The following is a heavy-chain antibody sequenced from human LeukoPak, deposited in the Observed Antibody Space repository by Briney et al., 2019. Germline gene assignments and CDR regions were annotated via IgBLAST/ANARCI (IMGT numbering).Heavy chain of an antibody. CDR3: AKVKWELRTDWFDP. J-gene: IGHJ5*02. CDR2: IRYDGSNK. Sequence: GGSLRLSCAASGFTFSSYGMHWVRQAPGKGLEWVTFIRYDGSNKYYADSVKGRFTISRDNSKNTLYLQMNSLRAEDTAVYYCAKVKWELRTDWFDPWGQGTLVTVPS. D-gene: IGHD1-26*01. CDR1: GFTFSSYG. V-gene: IGHV3-30*02.